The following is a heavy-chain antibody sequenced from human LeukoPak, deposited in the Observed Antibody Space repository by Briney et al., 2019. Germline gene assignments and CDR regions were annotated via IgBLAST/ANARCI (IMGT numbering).Heavy chain of an antibody. CDR3: ARGLVRSGYDYHASGAHGGDY. J-gene: IGHJ4*02. V-gene: IGHV3-33*01. CDR2: IWYDGSNK. D-gene: IGHD5-12*01. Sequence: GGSLRLSCAASGFTFSSYGMHWVRQAPGKGLEWVAVIWYDGSNKYYADSVKGRFTISRDNSKNTLYLQMNSLRAEDTAVYYCARGLVRSGYDYHASGAHGGDYWGQGPLVTVS. CDR1: GFTFSSYG.